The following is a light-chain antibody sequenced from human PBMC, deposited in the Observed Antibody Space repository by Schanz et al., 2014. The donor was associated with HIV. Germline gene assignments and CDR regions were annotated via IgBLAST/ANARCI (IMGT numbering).Light chain of an antibody. Sequence: EIVLTQSPGTLSLSPGERATLSCRASQTVSTMLDWYQQKPGQAPRLLIYDASNRATGIPARFSGSGSGTDFTLTISSLEPEDFAVYYCQQRSNWWWTFGQGTKVEIK. V-gene: IGKV3-11*01. CDR3: QQRSNWWWT. J-gene: IGKJ1*01. CDR2: DAS. CDR1: QTVSTM.